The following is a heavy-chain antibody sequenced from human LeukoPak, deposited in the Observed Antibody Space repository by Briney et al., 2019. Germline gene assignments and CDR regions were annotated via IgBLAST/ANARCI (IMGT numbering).Heavy chain of an antibody. J-gene: IGHJ4*02. D-gene: IGHD4-23*01. CDR1: GGSISSYY. V-gene: IGHV4-59*01. CDR3: ARTPTVDTFDY. Sequence: SETLSLTCTVSGGSISSYYWSWIRQPPGKGLEWIGYIYYSGSTNYNPSLKSRVTISVDTSKNQFSLKLSSVTAADTAVYYCARTPTVDTFDYWGQGTLVTVSS. CDR2: IYYSGST.